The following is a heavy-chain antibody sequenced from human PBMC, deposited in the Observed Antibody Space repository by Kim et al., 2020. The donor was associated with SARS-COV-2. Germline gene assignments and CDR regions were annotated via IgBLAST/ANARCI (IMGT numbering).Heavy chain of an antibody. V-gene: IGHV3-23*01. CDR1: GFTFSSYA. CDR2: ISGSGGST. D-gene: IGHD2-2*01. CDR3: AKTSALRWYFDL. Sequence: GSLRLSCAASGFTFSSYAMSWVRQAPGKGLEWVSAISGSGGSTYYADSVKGRFTISRDNSKNTLYLQMNSLRAEDTAVYYCAKTSALRWYFDLWGRGTLVTVSS. J-gene: IGHJ2*01.